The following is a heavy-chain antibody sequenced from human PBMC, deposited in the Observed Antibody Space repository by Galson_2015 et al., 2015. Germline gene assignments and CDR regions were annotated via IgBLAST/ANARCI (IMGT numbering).Heavy chain of an antibody. V-gene: IGHV3-30*18. Sequence: SLRLSCAASAFTFSSYGVHWVRQAPDKGLEWVALISFDGSNKYYADSVKGRFTISRDNSKNTLYLQMNSLRAEDTAVYYCAKDGSTYGPIYYFDYWGQGTLVTVSS. J-gene: IGHJ4*02. CDR2: ISFDGSNK. CDR3: AKDGSTYGPIYYFDY. CDR1: AFTFSSYG. D-gene: IGHD5-18*01.